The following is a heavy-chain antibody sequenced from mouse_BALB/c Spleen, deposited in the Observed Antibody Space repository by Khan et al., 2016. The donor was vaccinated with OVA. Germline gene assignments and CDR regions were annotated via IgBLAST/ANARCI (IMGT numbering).Heavy chain of an antibody. D-gene: IGHD1-1*01. CDR2: ISGDSNTI. V-gene: IGHV5-17*02. CDR3: ATSYFYGYYFDY. Sequence: EVMLVESGGGLVQPGGSRKLSCAASGFTFSSYGMHWVRQAPERGLEWVAYISGDSNTIYYADTVKGRFTISRDNPRNTLFLQMTSLMSEDTAMYYCATSYFYGYYFDYWGPGTTLTVSS. J-gene: IGHJ2*01. CDR1: GFTFSSYG.